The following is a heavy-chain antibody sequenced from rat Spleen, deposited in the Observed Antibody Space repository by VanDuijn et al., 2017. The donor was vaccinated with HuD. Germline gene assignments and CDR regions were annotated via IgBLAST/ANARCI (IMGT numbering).Heavy chain of an antibody. CDR2: ITWGGSKT. D-gene: IGHD1-7*01. V-gene: IGHV5S10*01. CDR1: GFTFDDYG. J-gene: IGHJ2*01. Sequence: EVKLVESGGGLVQPGRSLRLSCAASGFTFDDYGLAWVRQAPKNGLEWGASITWGGSKTYYLDNVKGRFTISRDNAKSTLYLQMDSLRSEDTATYYCTTAWVLNYWGQGVMVTVSS. CDR3: TTAWVLNY.